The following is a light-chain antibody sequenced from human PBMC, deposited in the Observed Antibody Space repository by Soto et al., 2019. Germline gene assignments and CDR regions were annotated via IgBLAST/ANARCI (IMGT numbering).Light chain of an antibody. Sequence: SYELTQPPSVSVAPGQTASLACGGANSDTKTVHWYQQRPGQAPVLVVYDDRDRPSGIPERFSGSNSGHTATLTISRVEAGDEADYYCQVWDIVTSRRIFGGGTKVTVL. CDR2: DDR. CDR3: QVWDIVTSRRI. V-gene: IGLV3-21*02. J-gene: IGLJ2*01. CDR1: NSDTKT.